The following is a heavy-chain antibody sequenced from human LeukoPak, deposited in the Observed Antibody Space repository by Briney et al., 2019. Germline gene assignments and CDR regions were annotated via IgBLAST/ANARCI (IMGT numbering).Heavy chain of an antibody. D-gene: IGHD6-13*01. CDR2: INPYSGAT. V-gene: IGHV1-2*02. CDR3: ARGGPSGSSYLWADY. J-gene: IGHJ4*02. Sequence: ASVKVSCKASGYIFSDYYMHWVRQAPGQGLEWMGWINPYSGATNYAQKFQGRVTMTRDTSISTAFMELSRLTSDDTAFYYCARGGPSGSSYLWADYWGQGTLVTVTS. CDR1: GYIFSDYY.